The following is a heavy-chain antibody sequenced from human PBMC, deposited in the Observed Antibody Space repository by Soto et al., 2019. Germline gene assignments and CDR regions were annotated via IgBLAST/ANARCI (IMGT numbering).Heavy chain of an antibody. V-gene: IGHV5-10-1*01. CDR1: GYSFTSYW. CDR3: ARLIAAAGLYYYYYGMDV. Sequence: GESLKSSCKGSGYSFTSYWISWVRQMPGKGLEWMGRIDPSDSYTNYSPSFQGHVTISADKSISTAYLQWSSLKASDTAMYYCARLIAAAGLYYYYYGMDVWGQGTTVTVSS. J-gene: IGHJ6*02. D-gene: IGHD6-13*01. CDR2: IDPSDSYT.